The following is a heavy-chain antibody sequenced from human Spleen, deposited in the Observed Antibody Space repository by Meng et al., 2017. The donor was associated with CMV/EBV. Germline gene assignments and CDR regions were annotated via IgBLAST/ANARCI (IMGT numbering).Heavy chain of an antibody. CDR1: GYSFTDYY. Sequence: ASVKVSCKTSGYSFTDYYIHWVRQAPGQGLEWIGRVNPRGGGTIYAQKFQGRVTMTRDTSVSTVYMEVSRLTADDTAVYFCAREGLDILVVLIAVPRATGGLDVWGRGTTVTVSS. CDR2: VNPRGGGT. CDR3: AREGLDILVVLIAVPRATGGLDV. D-gene: IGHD2-21*01. J-gene: IGHJ6*02. V-gene: IGHV1-2*02.